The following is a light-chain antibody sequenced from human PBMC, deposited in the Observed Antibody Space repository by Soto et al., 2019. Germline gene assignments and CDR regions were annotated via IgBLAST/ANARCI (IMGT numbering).Light chain of an antibody. V-gene: IGKV1-5*01. CDR2: DAS. Sequence: DIQMTQSPSTLSASVGDRVTITCRASQSIRTWLAWYQQKPGRVHKLLIYDASSLESGVPSRFSGSASGTDFTLTISSLQPEDFATYYCQQSYSTIGTFGQGTKVDIK. CDR1: QSIRTW. J-gene: IGKJ1*01. CDR3: QQSYSTIGT.